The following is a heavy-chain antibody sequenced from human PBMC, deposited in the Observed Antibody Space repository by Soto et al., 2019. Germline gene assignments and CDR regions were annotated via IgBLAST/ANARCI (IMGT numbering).Heavy chain of an antibody. V-gene: IGHV4-34*01. J-gene: IGHJ3*02. Sequence: ASGTLSLTRAVYGGSFRGYYWSWVRQPQGKGLEWIGEVNHSGSTNYNPSLKSRVTISVDTSKNQFSLKLSSVTAADTAVYYCARERSSSWYIAFDIWGQGTMVTVSS. D-gene: IGHD6-13*01. CDR1: GGSFRGYY. CDR2: VNHSGST. CDR3: ARERSSSWYIAFDI.